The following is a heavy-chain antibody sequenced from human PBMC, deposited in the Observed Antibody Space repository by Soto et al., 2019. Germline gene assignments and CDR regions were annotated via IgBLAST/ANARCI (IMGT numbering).Heavy chain of an antibody. CDR1: GDSVSSNNAG. CDR2: TYYRSKWYN. D-gene: IGHD3-9*01. Sequence: PSRTLSLTCAISGDSVSSNNAGWNWIRQSPSRGLEWLGRTYYRSKWYNDHALSVKSRITINPDTSKNQFSLQLNSVTPEDTAVYFCVRDTTDWYLDFWCQGSLVTVSS. CDR3: VRDTTDWYLDF. V-gene: IGHV6-1*01. J-gene: IGHJ4*02.